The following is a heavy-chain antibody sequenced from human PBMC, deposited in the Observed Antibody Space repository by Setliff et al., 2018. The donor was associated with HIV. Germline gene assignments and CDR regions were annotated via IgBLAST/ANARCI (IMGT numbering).Heavy chain of an antibody. CDR3: ARDACDSNKCYVYNYFDP. CDR1: GYTFTTYA. CDR2: INAGNGNT. J-gene: IGHJ5*02. Sequence: ASVKVSCKASGYTFTTYALNWVRQAPGQGLEWMGWINAGNGNTKYSQGFQSRLTITRDTSATTAFMELSGLTSEDTAVYFCARDACDSNKCYVYNYFDPWGQGTLVTVSS. D-gene: IGHD3-22*01. V-gene: IGHV1-3*01.